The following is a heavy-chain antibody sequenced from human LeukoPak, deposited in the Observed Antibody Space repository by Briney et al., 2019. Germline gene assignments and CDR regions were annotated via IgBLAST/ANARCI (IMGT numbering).Heavy chain of an antibody. CDR3: ARVGQITLLPHHLDY. Sequence: PGGSLRLSCAASGFTFSSYAMSWVRQAPGKGLEWVSLITGNGDGTYYADSVRGRFTISRDSSKNTLYLQMNSLRAEDTAVYFCARVGQITLLPHHLDYWGQGTLVTVSS. CDR1: GFTFSSYA. D-gene: IGHD3-10*01. CDR2: ITGNGDGT. J-gene: IGHJ4*02. V-gene: IGHV3-23*01.